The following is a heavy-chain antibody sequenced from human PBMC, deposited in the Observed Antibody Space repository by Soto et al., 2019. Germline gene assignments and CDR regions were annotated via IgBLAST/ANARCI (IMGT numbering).Heavy chain of an antibody. CDR1: GFTVSSNY. J-gene: IGHJ4*02. CDR2: IYSGGST. Sequence: GSLRLSCAASGFTVSSNYMTLVRQALGKGLEWVSVIYSGGSTYYADSVKGRFTISRDHSNTTRNLQINSRRAEATAENSCAKGAWGSGKNYFDYWGQGTLVTVSS. CDR3: AKGAWGSGKNYFDY. D-gene: IGHD3-10*01. V-gene: IGHV3-66*01.